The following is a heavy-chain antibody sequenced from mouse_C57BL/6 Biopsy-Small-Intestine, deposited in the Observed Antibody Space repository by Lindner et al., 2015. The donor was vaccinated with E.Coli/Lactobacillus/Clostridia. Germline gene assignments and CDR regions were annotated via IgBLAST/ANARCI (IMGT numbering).Heavy chain of an antibody. D-gene: IGHD4-1*02. CDR2: INPGSGGT. J-gene: IGHJ2*01. CDR3: ARSPSTPGDYFDY. V-gene: IGHV1-54*01. Sequence: VQLQESGGEVVRPGTSVKVSCRASGYAFTDYLIEWLKQRPGQGLEWIGLINPGSGGTNYNENFKGKARLTADRSSNTAYIQLSSLTSEDSAVYFCARSPSTPGDYFDYWGHCTTLAVSS. CDR1: GYAFTDYL.